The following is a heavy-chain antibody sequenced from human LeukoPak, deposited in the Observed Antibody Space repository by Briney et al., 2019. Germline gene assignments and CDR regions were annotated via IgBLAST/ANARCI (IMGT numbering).Heavy chain of an antibody. V-gene: IGHV3-30*02. CDR2: IRYDGSNK. D-gene: IGHD1-26*01. J-gene: IGHJ6*02. CDR1: GFTFSSYG. Sequence: PGGSLRLSCAASGFTFSSYGMHWVRQAPGKGLEWVAFIRYDGSNKYYADSVKGRFTISRDNSKNTLYLQMNSLRAEDTAVYYCAREGKLGGSYESGYGMDVWGQGTTVTVSS. CDR3: AREGKLGGSYESGYGMDV.